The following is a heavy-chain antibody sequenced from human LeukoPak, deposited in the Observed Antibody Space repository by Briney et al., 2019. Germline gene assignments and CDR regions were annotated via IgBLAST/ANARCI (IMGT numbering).Heavy chain of an antibody. D-gene: IGHD2-2*01. CDR1: GFTFSSYA. V-gene: IGHV3-23*01. J-gene: IGHJ6*02. CDR2: ISGSGGST. Sequence: GGSLRLSCAASGFTFSSYAMSWVRQAPGKGLKWVSAISGSGGSTYYADSVKGRFTISRDNSKNTLYLQMNSLRAEDTAVYYCAKLPCSSTSCYLEYYGMDVWGQGTTVTVSS. CDR3: AKLPCSSTSCYLEYYGMDV.